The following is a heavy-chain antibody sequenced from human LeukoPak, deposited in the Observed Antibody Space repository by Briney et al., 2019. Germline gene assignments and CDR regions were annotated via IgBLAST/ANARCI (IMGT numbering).Heavy chain of an antibody. V-gene: IGHV4-39*01. CDR2: IYYSGST. J-gene: IGHJ6*02. D-gene: IGHD4-17*01. CDR3: ARRAALTVTIYYYYGMDV. Sequence: SETLSLTCTVSGGSLSSSSYYWGWIRQPPGTGLEWLGSIYYSGSTYYNPSLKSRVTISVDTSKNQFSLKLSSVTAADTAVYYCARRAALTVTIYYYYGMDVWGQGTTVTVSS. CDR1: GGSLSSSSYY.